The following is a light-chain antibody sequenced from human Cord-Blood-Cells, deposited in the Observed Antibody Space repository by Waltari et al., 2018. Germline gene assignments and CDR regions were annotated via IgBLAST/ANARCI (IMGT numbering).Light chain of an antibody. CDR3: SSYTSSSTLDVV. Sequence: QSALTQPASVSGSPGQSITISYPGTSSDVGGYNYVSWYQQHPGKAPKLMIYDVSNRPSGVSNRFSGSKSGNTASLTISGLQAEDEADYYCSSYTSSSTLDVVFGGGTKLTVL. V-gene: IGLV2-14*01. J-gene: IGLJ2*01. CDR1: SSDVGGYNY. CDR2: DVS.